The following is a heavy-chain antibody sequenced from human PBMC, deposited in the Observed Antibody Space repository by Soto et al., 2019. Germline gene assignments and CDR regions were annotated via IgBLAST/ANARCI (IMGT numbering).Heavy chain of an antibody. CDR3: AREAVGGRGYLFDY. J-gene: IGHJ4*02. Sequence: QVQLVQSGAEVKKPGSSVKVSCKASGGTFSSYGINWVRQAPGQGLEWMGGLIPIYGTANYAQKFQGRLTITADESTSTAYMELSSLRSEDAAVYYCAREAVGGRGYLFDYWGQGTLVTVSS. CDR2: LIPIYGTA. CDR1: GGTFSSYG. D-gene: IGHD3-22*01. V-gene: IGHV1-69*01.